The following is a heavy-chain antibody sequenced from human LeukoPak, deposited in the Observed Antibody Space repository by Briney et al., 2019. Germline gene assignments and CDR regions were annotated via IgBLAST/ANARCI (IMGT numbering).Heavy chain of an antibody. CDR3: ARGSSSSWYPSYYYYGMDV. J-gene: IGHJ6*02. V-gene: IGHV3-48*04. CDR2: ISSSSSTI. Sequence: GGSLRLSCAASGFTFSSYSMNWVRQAPGKGLEWVSYISSSSSTIYYADSVKGRFTISRDNAKNSLYLQMNSLRAEDTAVYYCARGSSSSWYPSYYYYGMDVWGQGTTVTVSS. CDR1: GFTFSSYS. D-gene: IGHD6-13*01.